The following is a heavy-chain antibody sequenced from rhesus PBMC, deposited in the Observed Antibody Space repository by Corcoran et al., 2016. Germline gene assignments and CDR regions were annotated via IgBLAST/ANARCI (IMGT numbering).Heavy chain of an antibody. J-gene: IGHJ5-2*02. CDR2: IYWDDDK. CDR3: ARSRGGSDWYLGYNSLDV. Sequence: QVTLKESGPALVKPTQTLTLTCTFSGFSLSTSGMGVGWIRQPPGKALEWLASIYWDDDKYYIPSLKSRLTISKDTSKNQVVLTMTTMDPVDTATYYCARSRGGSDWYLGYNSLDVWGRGVLVTVSS. D-gene: IGHD6-31*01. CDR1: GFSLSTSGMG. V-gene: IGHV2S1*01.